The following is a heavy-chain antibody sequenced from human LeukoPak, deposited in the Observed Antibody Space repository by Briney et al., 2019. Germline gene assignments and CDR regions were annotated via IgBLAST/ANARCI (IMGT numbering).Heavy chain of an antibody. J-gene: IGHJ6*03. CDR2: IKQDGSEK. D-gene: IGHD2-2*02. Sequence: GGSLRLSCAASGFTFSSYWMSWVRQAPGKGLEWVANIKQDGSEKYYVDSVKGRFTISRDNAKNTLYLQMNSLRAEDTAVYYCADEAVVPAAIRNYYYYYMDVWGKGTTVTVSS. V-gene: IGHV3-7*01. CDR3: ADEAVVPAAIRNYYYYYMDV. CDR1: GFTFSSYW.